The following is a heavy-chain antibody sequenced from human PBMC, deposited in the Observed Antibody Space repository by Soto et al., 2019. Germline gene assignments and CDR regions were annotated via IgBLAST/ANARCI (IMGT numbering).Heavy chain of an antibody. D-gene: IGHD6-19*01. CDR2: ITSSGGST. V-gene: IGHV3-23*01. CDR1: GFTFSSYA. CDR3: TKGDRNSGHDS. Sequence: GGSLRLSCAASGFTFSSYAMNWVRQAPGKGLEWVSFITSSGGSTIYADSVKGRFTISRDNSKNTLYLQMNSLRAEDTAVYYCTKGDRNSGHDSWGQGTLVTVSS. J-gene: IGHJ4*02.